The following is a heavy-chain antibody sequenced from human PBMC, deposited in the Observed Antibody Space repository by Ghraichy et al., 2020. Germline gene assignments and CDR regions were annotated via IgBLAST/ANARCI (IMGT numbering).Heavy chain of an antibody. J-gene: IGHJ4*02. CDR2: IYYTGST. CDR3: ARAGVWGTYRPPYFDY. CDR1: GYSISSGYY. V-gene: IGHV4-38-2*01. Sequence: GSLRLTCAVSGYSISSGYYWGWIRQPPGKGLEWIGSIYYTGSTDYYPSLKSRVTISLDTSKNHFSLKLSSVTAADTAVYFCARAGVWGTYRPPYFDYWGQGTLVSVSS. D-gene: IGHD3-16*02.